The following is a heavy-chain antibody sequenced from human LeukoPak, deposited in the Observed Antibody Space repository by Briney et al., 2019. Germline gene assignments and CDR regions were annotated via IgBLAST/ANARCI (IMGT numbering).Heavy chain of an antibody. D-gene: IGHD2-15*01. J-gene: IGHJ6*03. V-gene: IGHV3-53*01. CDR2: IYSGATT. Sequence: GGSLRLSCAASGFTVSSKYMNWVRQAPGKGPERVSVIYSGATTYYADSVKGRFTISKDNSKNTLYLQMNSLRAEDTAVYYCATCSQRGYYYMDVRGEGTTVTVSS. CDR3: ATCSQRGYYYMDV. CDR1: GFTVSSKY.